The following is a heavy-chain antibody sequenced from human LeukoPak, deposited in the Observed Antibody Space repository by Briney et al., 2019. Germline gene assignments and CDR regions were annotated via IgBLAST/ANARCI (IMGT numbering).Heavy chain of an antibody. CDR1: GFTFNDYY. J-gene: IGHJ6*03. D-gene: IGHD1-26*01. V-gene: IGHV3-23*01. Sequence: SGGSLRLSCAASGFTFNDYYMSWIRQAPGKGLEWVSAISGSGGSTYYADSVKGRFTISRDNSKNTLYLQMNSLRAEDTAVYYCARAYSERYGLGYYYMDVWGKGTTVTISS. CDR2: ISGSGGST. CDR3: ARAYSERYGLGYYYMDV.